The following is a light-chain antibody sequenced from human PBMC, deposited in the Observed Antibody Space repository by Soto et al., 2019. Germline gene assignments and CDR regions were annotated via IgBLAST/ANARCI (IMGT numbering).Light chain of an antibody. CDR1: QSVSSY. J-gene: IGKJ5*01. CDR2: DAS. V-gene: IGKV3-11*01. CDR3: QQRSNWPIT. Sequence: EIVLTQYPATLGLSPGERATLSCRASQSVSSYLAWYQQKPGQAPRLLIYDASNRATGIPARFICSGSGTDFALAISSLEPEDFAVYYCQQRSNWPITFGQGTRLEIK.